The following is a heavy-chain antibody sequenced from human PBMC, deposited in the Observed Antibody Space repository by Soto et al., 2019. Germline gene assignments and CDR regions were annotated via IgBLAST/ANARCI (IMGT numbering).Heavy chain of an antibody. CDR2: IYYSGSS. Sequence: SEMLSLTCTVSGGSITSGGYCWTWIRQHPVKGLEWMGHIYYSGSSSYNPSLKSRLIISIDTSKNQFSLKLTSVTAADTAVYYCARDGDYFGSGSPPLLSKWGQGTLVTVSS. D-gene: IGHD3-10*01. V-gene: IGHV4-31*03. J-gene: IGHJ4*02. CDR3: ARDGDYFGSGSPPLLSK. CDR1: GGSITSGGYC.